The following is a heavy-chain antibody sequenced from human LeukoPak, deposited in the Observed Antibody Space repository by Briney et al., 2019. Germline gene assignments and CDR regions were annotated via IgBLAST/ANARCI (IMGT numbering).Heavy chain of an antibody. CDR3: ARPAWNSGSSPPLDS. D-gene: IGHD1-26*01. J-gene: IGHJ4*02. Sequence: ASVKVSCKASGYTFTSYGISWVRQAPGQGLEWMGWISAYNGNTNYAQKLQGRVTMTTDTSTSTAYMELRSLRSDDTAVYYCARPAWNSGSSPPLDSWGQGTLVTVSS. CDR1: GYTFTSYG. CDR2: ISAYNGNT. V-gene: IGHV1-18*01.